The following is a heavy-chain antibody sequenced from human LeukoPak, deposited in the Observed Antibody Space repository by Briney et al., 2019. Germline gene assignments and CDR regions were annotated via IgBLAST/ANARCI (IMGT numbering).Heavy chain of an antibody. CDR1: GFTFSCHD. Sequence: GGSLRLSCAASGFTFSCHDMNWVRQAPGKGLEWVSSITSSSSYIYYADSVKGRFTISRDSAKNSLYLQMNSLRAEDTAVYFCASRSGYSSGWAFDYWGQGTLVTVSS. J-gene: IGHJ4*02. CDR3: ASRSGYSSGWAFDY. D-gene: IGHD6-19*01. CDR2: ITSSSSYI. V-gene: IGHV3-21*01.